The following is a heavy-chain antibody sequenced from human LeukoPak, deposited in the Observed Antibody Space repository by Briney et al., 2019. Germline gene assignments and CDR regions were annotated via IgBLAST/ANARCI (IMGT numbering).Heavy chain of an antibody. V-gene: IGHV4-61*02. CDR2: IYTSGST. J-gene: IGHJ4*02. CDR1: GGSISSGSYY. CDR3: ARGSSWDYYFDY. D-gene: IGHD6-13*01. Sequence: KPSETLSLTCTVSGGSISSGSYYWSWIRQPAGKGLEWIGRIYTSGSTNYNPSLKSRVTISVDTSKNQFSLKLSSVTAADTAVYYCARGSSWDYYFDYWGQGTLVTVSS.